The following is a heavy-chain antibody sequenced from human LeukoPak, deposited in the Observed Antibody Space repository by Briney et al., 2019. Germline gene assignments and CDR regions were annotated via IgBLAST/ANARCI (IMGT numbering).Heavy chain of an antibody. CDR3: AGVY. Sequence: QPGGSLRLSCAASGFTFSNYWMSWVRQAPGKGLEWVANIKPDGSEKYYVDSVKGRFTISRDNAKNSLYLQMNGLRPEDTAIYYCAGVYWGQGTQVTVSS. CDR2: IKPDGSEK. J-gene: IGHJ4*02. V-gene: IGHV3-7*01. CDR1: GFTFSNYW.